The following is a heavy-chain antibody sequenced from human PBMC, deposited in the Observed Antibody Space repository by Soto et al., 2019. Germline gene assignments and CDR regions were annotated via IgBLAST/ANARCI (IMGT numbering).Heavy chain of an antibody. CDR2: IYYSGRT. Sequence: SETLSLTCTVSGGSVSSDRYYWSWIRQPPGKGLEWIGYIYYSGRTDYNPSLKSRVTISLDTSKNQFSLKLSSVTAADTAVYYCARDWKFGNYGLDAWGQGTSVTVSS. J-gene: IGHJ6*02. D-gene: IGHD1-1*01. V-gene: IGHV4-61*01. CDR3: ARDWKFGNYGLDA. CDR1: GGSVSSDRYY.